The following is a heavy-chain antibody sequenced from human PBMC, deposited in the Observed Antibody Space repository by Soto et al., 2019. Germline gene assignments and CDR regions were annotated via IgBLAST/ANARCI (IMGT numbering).Heavy chain of an antibody. CDR3: ATTPYDFWSSGQYYFDH. V-gene: IGHV3-23*01. Sequence: EVQLLDSGGGSVQPGGSLRLSCAASGFTFSSHAMSWVRQAPGKGLECVSGISGSGRTTFYADSVKGRFTISRDNSKNTLYLQMNSLRAEDTAVYYCATTPYDFWSSGQYYFDHWGQGTLVTVSS. CDR1: GFTFSSHA. J-gene: IGHJ4*02. CDR2: ISGSGRTT. D-gene: IGHD3-3*01.